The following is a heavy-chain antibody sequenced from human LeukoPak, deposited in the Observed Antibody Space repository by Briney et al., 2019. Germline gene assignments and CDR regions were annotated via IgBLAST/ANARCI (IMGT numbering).Heavy chain of an antibody. D-gene: IGHD3-16*01. CDR1: GGSISSYY. J-gene: IGHJ6*03. Sequence: SETLSLTCTVSGGSISSYYWSWIRQPPGKGLEWIGYVYYSGSTNYNPSLKSRVTMSVDTAKNQFSLKLSSVTAADTAVYYCARAKPWGLPRYYYMDAWGKGTTVTISS. CDR2: VYYSGST. V-gene: IGHV4-59*12. CDR3: ARAKPWGLPRYYYMDA.